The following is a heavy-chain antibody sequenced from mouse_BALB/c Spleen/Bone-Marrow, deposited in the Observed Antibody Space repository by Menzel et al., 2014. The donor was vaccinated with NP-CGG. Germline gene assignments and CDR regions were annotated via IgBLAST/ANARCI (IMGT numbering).Heavy chain of an antibody. J-gene: IGHJ3*01. Sequence: QVQLQQPGAELVMPGASGKMSCKASGYTFTDYWMHWVKQRPGQGLEWIGAIDTSDSYTSYNQKFKGKATLTVDESSSTAYMQLSSLTSEDSAVYYCARGDWDDAYWGQGTLVTVSA. CDR1: GYTFTDYW. CDR3: ARGDWDDAY. V-gene: IGHV1-69*01. D-gene: IGHD4-1*01. CDR2: IDTSDSYT.